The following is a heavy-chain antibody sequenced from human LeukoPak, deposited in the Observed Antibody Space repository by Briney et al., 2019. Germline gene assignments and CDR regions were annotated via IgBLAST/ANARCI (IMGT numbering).Heavy chain of an antibody. CDR1: GFTFSSYW. CDR2: INTDGSIT. CDR3: ARDQDYGGHYVAY. Sequence: GGSLRLSCAASGFTFSSYWMHWVRQAPGKGLVWVSHINTDGSITSYADSVKGRFTISRDNAKNTLYLQMNSLRAKDTAVYYCARDQDYGGHYVAYWGQGTLVTVSS. V-gene: IGHV3-74*01. D-gene: IGHD4-23*01. J-gene: IGHJ4*02.